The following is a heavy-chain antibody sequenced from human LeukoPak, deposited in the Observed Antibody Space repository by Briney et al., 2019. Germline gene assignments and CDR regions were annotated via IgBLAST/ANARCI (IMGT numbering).Heavy chain of an antibody. J-gene: IGHJ4*02. D-gene: IGHD1-26*01. Sequence: SETLSLTCTVSGGSISSYYWSWIRQPPGKGLEWIGYIYYSGSTNYNPSLKSRVTISVDTSKNQFSLKLSSVTAADTAVYYCARHLSYLAYFDYWGQGTLVTVSS. CDR1: GGSISSYY. CDR2: IYYSGST. CDR3: ARHLSYLAYFDY. V-gene: IGHV4-59*08.